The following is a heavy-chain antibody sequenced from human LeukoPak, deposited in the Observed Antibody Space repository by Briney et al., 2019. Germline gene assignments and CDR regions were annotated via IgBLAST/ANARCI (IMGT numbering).Heavy chain of an antibody. CDR3: AKVSGNYDTLDY. J-gene: IGHJ4*02. Sequence: PGGSLRLSCAASGLTFDDYAMHWVRQPPGKGLEWVSGISWNSGSIAYADSVKGRFTISRDNVKNSLSLQMNSLRAEDTAFYFCAKVSGNYDTLDYWGQGTLVTVSS. D-gene: IGHD1-26*01. CDR1: GLTFDDYA. CDR2: ISWNSGSI. V-gene: IGHV3-9*01.